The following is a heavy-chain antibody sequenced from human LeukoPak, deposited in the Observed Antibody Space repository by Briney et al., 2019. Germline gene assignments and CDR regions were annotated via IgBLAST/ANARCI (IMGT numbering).Heavy chain of an antibody. D-gene: IGHD3-10*02. Sequence: ASVKVSCKASGYTFTNHHITLVRQAPGRGFEWLGCISGNNDGSKYARKFQDRITMTTDASAATAYMELRSLTSDDTALYYCARNVSGVVDLWGQGTLVAVSS. J-gene: IGHJ4*02. CDR2: ISGNNDGS. V-gene: IGHV1-18*01. CDR3: ARNVSGVVDL. CDR1: GYTFTNHH.